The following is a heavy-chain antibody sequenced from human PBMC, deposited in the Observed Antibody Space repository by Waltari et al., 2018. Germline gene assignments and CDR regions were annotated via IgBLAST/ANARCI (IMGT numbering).Heavy chain of an antibody. CDR1: GGSLSRYY. CDR2: IYYSGST. Sequence: QVQLQESGPGLVKPSETLSLTCTVSGGSLSRYYWSWIRQPPGKGLEWIGYIYYSGSTNYNPSLKSRVTISVDTSKNQFSLKLSSVTAADTAVYYCARSADQKPYYFDYWGQGTLVTVSS. J-gene: IGHJ4*02. CDR3: ARSADQKPYYFDY. V-gene: IGHV4-59*01.